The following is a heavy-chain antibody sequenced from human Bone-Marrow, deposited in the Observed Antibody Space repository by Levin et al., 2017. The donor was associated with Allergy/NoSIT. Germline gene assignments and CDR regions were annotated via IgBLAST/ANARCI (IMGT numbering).Heavy chain of an antibody. Sequence: SETLSLTCTVSGGSISSSSYYWGWIRQPPGKGLEWIGSIYYSGSTYYNPSLKSRVTISVDTSKNQFSLKLSSVTAADTAVYYCARGNSSGWYVFFVEPKFNWFDPWGQGTLVTVSS. CDR1: GGSISSSSYY. D-gene: IGHD6-19*01. V-gene: IGHV4-39*01. CDR2: IYYSGST. CDR3: ARGNSSGWYVFFVEPKFNWFDP. J-gene: IGHJ5*02.